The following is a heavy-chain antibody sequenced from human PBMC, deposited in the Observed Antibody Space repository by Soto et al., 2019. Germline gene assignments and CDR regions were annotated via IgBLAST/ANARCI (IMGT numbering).Heavy chain of an antibody. V-gene: IGHV1-8*02. Sequence: GGPVKVSCKASGGTFSSYDINWVRQATGQGLEWMGWMNPNSGNTGYAQKFQGRVTMTRNTSISTAYMELSSLRSEDTAVYYCARERKGMDVWGQGTTVTVSS. CDR3: ARERKGMDV. CDR2: MNPNSGNT. CDR1: GGTFSSYD. J-gene: IGHJ6*02.